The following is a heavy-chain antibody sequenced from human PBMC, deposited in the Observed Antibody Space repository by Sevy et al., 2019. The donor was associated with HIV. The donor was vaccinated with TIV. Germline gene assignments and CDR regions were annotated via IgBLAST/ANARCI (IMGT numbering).Heavy chain of an antibody. CDR2: LSGSAYST. CDR1: GFTFSTYA. Sequence: GGSLRLSCTASGFTFSTYAMGWVRQAPGKGLEWVSGLSGSAYSTYYADSVKGRFIISRDNSKNTLDLQMNSLRADDTAVYYCAKEGGGYNYDSSGLFDYWGQGALVTVSS. CDR3: AKEGGGYNYDSSGLFDY. J-gene: IGHJ4*02. D-gene: IGHD3-22*01. V-gene: IGHV3-23*01.